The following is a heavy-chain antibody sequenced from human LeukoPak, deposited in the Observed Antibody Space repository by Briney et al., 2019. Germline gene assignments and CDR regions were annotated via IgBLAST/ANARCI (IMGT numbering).Heavy chain of an antibody. CDR3: ARDRVTHLEWGDDDAFDI. CDR2: INPSGGST. Sequence: ASVKVSCKASGYTFTSYYMYWVRQAPAQGLEWMGIINPSGGSTSYAQKFQGRVTMTRDTSTSTVYMELSSLRSEDTAVYYCARDRVTHLEWGDDDAFDIWGQGTMVTVSS. V-gene: IGHV1-46*01. CDR1: GYTFTSYY. D-gene: IGHD3-3*01. J-gene: IGHJ3*02.